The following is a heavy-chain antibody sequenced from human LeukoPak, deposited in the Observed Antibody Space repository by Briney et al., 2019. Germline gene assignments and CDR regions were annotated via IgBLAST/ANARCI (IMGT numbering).Heavy chain of an antibody. CDR2: IWYDGSSK. D-gene: IGHD4-17*01. J-gene: IGHJ5*02. CDR1: GFTFSSFA. CDR3: AREGTDYGDYKNWFDP. Sequence: GGSLRLSCAASGFTFSSFAIHWVRRVPGKGLEWVAAIWYDGSSKHYVDSVKGRFIISRDNSKNTVYLQMNSLRVEDTAVYYCAREGTDYGDYKNWFDPWGPGTLVTVSS. V-gene: IGHV3-33*01.